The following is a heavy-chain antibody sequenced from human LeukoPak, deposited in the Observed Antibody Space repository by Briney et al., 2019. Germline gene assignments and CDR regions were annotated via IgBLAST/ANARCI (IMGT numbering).Heavy chain of an antibody. D-gene: IGHD2/OR15-2a*01. Sequence: GGSLRLSCATSGFTFSNYGMHWVRQAPGKGLEWVAFIRYDGSNKYYADSVKGRFTISRDNSKNTLYLQMNSLRAEDTAVYYCAKDFYDAFDIWGQGTMVTVSS. CDR2: IRYDGSNK. V-gene: IGHV3-30*02. CDR1: GFTFSNYG. J-gene: IGHJ3*02. CDR3: AKDFYDAFDI.